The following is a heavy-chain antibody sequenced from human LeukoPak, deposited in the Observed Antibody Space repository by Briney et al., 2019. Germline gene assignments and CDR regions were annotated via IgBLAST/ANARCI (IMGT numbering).Heavy chain of an antibody. V-gene: IGHV3-74*01. Sequence: PGGSLRLSCAASGFTFSSYWMHWVRQAPGKGLVWVSRINSDGSSTSYADSVKGRFTISRDNAKNTLYLQMNSLRAEDTAVYYCARGSYYDFWSVYLTYYMDVWGKGTTVTVSS. CDR1: GFTFSSYW. CDR3: ARGSYYDFWSVYLTYYMDV. D-gene: IGHD3-3*01. CDR2: INSDGSST. J-gene: IGHJ6*03.